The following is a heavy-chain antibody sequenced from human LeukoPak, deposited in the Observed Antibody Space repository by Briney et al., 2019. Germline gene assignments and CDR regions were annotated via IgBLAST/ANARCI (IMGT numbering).Heavy chain of an antibody. CDR1: GYTFTSYG. J-gene: IGHJ3*02. CDR3: ARDRGADIVVVPAANDAFDI. D-gene: IGHD2-2*01. V-gene: IGHV1-18*01. CDR2: ISAYNGNT. Sequence: GASVTVSCKASGYTFTSYGISWVRQAPGQGLEWMGWISAYNGNTNYAQKLQGRVTMTTDTSTSTAYMELRSLRSDDTAVYYCARDRGADIVVVPAANDAFDIWGQGTMVTVSS.